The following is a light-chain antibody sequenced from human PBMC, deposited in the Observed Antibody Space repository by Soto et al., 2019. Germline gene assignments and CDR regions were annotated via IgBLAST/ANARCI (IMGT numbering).Light chain of an antibody. J-gene: IGKJ1*01. CDR3: QQFGTSPWT. V-gene: IGKV3-20*01. Sequence: VLSQSPGRLSLSPGERATLSCRASQSFPSTYFAWYQQKSGQPPRLLISGTSNRATGIPDRFSGSGSGRDFTLTISRLEPEDFEVYFCQQFGTSPWTFGQGTKVDIX. CDR2: GTS. CDR1: QSFPSTY.